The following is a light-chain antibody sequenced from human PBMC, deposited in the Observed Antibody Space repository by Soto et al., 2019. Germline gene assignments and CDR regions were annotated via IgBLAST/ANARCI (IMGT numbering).Light chain of an antibody. V-gene: IGKV1-39*01. J-gene: IGKJ4*01. CDR3: QQSYSLPLS. Sequence: DIQVTQSPSSLSASLGDRVTVTCRASENIDTYLNWYQQRPGKVPSLLIYSASTLQSGVPSRFSGSGSGTDFTLTISSLQADDSATYYCQQSYSLPLSFGGGTKVEIK. CDR2: SAS. CDR1: ENIDTY.